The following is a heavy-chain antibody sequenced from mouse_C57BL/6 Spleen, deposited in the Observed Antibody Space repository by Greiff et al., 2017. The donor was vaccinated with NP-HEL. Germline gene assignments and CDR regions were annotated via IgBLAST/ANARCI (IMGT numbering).Heavy chain of an antibody. Sequence: QVTLKVSGPGILQSSQTLSLTCSFSGFSLSTSGMGVRWIRQPSGKGLEWLAHIYWDDDKRYNPSLKSRLTISKDTSRNQVFLKITSVNTADTATYYCARRGSSGYVDYAMDYWGQGTSVTVSS. J-gene: IGHJ4*01. D-gene: IGHD3-2*02. CDR2: IYWDDDK. V-gene: IGHV8-12*01. CDR1: GFSLSTSGMG. CDR3: ARRGSSGYVDYAMDY.